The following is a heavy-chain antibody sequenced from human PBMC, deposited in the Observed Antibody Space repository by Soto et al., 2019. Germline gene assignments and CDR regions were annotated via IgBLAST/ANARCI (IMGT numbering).Heavy chain of an antibody. J-gene: IGHJ4*02. D-gene: IGHD3-10*01. V-gene: IGHV4-31*03. Sequence: SETLSLTCTVFGGSISSGGYYWSWIRQHPXKGLEWIGYIYYSGSTYYNPSLKSRVTISVDTSKNQFSLKLSSVTAADTAVYYCARGWAYYGSGSPHGFDYWGQGTLVTVSS. CDR2: IYYSGST. CDR1: GGSISSGGYY. CDR3: ARGWAYYGSGSPHGFDY.